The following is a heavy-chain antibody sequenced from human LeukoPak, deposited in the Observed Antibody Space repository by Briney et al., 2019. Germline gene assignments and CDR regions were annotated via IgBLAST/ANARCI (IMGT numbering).Heavy chain of an antibody. J-gene: IGHJ4*02. CDR1: GFTFSSYG. CDR3: AKDFSVYYYDSRVLDY. D-gene: IGHD3-22*01. CDR2: IRYDGSNK. Sequence: GGTLRLSCAASGFTFSSYGMHWVRQAPGKGLEWVAFIRYDGSNKYYADSVKGRFTISRDNSKNTLYLQMNSLRAEDTAVYYCAKDFSVYYYDSRVLDYWGQGTLVTVSS. V-gene: IGHV3-30*02.